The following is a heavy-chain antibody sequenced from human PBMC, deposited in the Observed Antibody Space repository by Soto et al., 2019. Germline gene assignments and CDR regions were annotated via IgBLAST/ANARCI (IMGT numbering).Heavy chain of an antibody. CDR2: IYYSGST. V-gene: IGHV4-31*03. CDR3: AREAPGDYDSSGPVDY. J-gene: IGHJ4*02. CDR1: GGSISSGGYY. D-gene: IGHD3-22*01. Sequence: PSETLSLTCTVSGGSISSGGYYWSWIRQHPGKGLEWIGYIYYSGSTHYNPSLKSRVTISVDTSKNQFSLKLSSVTAADTAVYYCAREAPGDYDSSGPVDYWGQGTLVTVSS.